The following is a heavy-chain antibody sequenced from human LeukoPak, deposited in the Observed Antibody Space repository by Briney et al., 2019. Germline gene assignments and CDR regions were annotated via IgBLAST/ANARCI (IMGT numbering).Heavy chain of an antibody. D-gene: IGHD4-17*01. CDR3: ARLLSDYGDYRDSFDP. V-gene: IGHV3-66*04. J-gene: IGHJ5*02. CDR1: GFTVSSNY. Sequence: GGSLRLSCAASGFTVSSNYMSWVRQAPGKGLEWVSVIYSGGSTYYADSVKGRFTISRDNSKNTLYLQMNSLRAEDTAVYYCARLLSDYGDYRDSFDPWGQGTLVTVSS. CDR2: IYSGGST.